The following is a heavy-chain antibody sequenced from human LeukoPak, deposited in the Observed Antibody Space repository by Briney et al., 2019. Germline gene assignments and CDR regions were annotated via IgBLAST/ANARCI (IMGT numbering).Heavy chain of an antibody. CDR3: ARLGPAAIHYYYYYMDV. CDR2: IIPIFGTA. Sequence: ASVKVSCKASGGTFSSYAISWVRQAPGQGLEWMGGIIPIFGTANYAQKFQGRVTITADESTSTAYMELSSLRSEDTAVYYCARLGPAAIHYYYYYMDVWGKGTTVTVSS. D-gene: IGHD2-2*01. J-gene: IGHJ6*03. CDR1: GGTFSSYA. V-gene: IGHV1-69*13.